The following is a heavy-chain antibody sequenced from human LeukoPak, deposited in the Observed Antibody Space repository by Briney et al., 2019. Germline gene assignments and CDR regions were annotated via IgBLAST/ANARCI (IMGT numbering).Heavy chain of an antibody. V-gene: IGHV5-51*01. Sequence: GESLKISCKGSGYRFTSYWIGWVRQMPGKGLEWMGIIYPGDSDTRYSPSFQGQVTISADKSISTAYLQWSSLKASDTAMYYCARHSDYYGTLTDYWGQGTLVTVSS. D-gene: IGHD4-17*01. CDR3: ARHSDYYGTLTDY. J-gene: IGHJ4*02. CDR2: IYPGDSDT. CDR1: GYRFTSYW.